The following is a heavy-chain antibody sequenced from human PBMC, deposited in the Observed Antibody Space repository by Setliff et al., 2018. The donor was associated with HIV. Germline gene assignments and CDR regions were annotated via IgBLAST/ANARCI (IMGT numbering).Heavy chain of an antibody. CDR2: IYYSGTT. CDR3: ARDHQFYDICDY. V-gene: IGHV4-39*07. Sequence: PSETLSLTCAVSGGSVNSGAYYWAWIRQPPGKGPEWIGNIYYSGTTYSNPSLKSRVTISIDTSKNQFSLKLTSVTATDTAVYYCARDHQFYDICDYWGQGTLVTVSS. D-gene: IGHD3-9*01. J-gene: IGHJ4*02. CDR1: GGSVNSGAYY.